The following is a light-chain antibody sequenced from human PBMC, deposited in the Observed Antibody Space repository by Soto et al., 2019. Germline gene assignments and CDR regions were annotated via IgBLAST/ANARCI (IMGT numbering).Light chain of an antibody. Sequence: EIVMTQSPATLSVSPGERATLSCRSSQSVSSNLAWYQQKPGQTPKLLIYVASTRATGIPARVSGSGSGTEFTLTISSLHSEDFAVYYCQQYNVWPLTFGGGTKVEFK. CDR3: QQYNVWPLT. V-gene: IGKV3-15*01. CDR2: VAS. J-gene: IGKJ4*01. CDR1: QSVSSN.